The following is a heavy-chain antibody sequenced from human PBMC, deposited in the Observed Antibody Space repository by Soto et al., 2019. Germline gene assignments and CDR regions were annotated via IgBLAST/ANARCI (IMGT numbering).Heavy chain of an antibody. J-gene: IGHJ4*02. CDR1: GFSLSSTRMA. V-gene: IGHV2-5*01. CDR2: IYWYDDK. Sequence: QITLKESGPTLVKPTQTLTLTCTFSGFSLSSTRMAVGWIRQPPGKALEWLALIYWYDDKRYSPFLKSRLTITKYTSKNQVVLTMSNMDPVDTARYYCAHIVVAGLGYYFDYWGQGTLVTVSS. CDR3: AHIVVAGLGYYFDY. D-gene: IGHD6-19*01.